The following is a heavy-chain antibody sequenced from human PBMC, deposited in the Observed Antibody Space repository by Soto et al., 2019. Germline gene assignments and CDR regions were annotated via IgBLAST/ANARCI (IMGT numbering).Heavy chain of an antibody. CDR1: GFTFSSYA. J-gene: IGHJ6*02. V-gene: IGHV3-23*01. D-gene: IGHD6-6*01. Sequence: PGGSLRLSCAASGFTFSSYAMSWVRQAPGKGLEWVSAISGSGGSTYYADSVKGRFTISRDNSKNTLYLQMNSLRAEDTAVYYCAKAGAARAHQDYGMDVWGQGTTVTVSS. CDR3: AKAGAARAHQDYGMDV. CDR2: ISGSGGST.